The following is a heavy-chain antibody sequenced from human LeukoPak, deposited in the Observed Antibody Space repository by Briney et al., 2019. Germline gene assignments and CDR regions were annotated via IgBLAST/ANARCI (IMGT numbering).Heavy chain of an antibody. CDR1: GFTLSSYA. CDR2: VDGGGGGT. D-gene: IGHD6-13*01. Sequence: GSLRLSCAASGFTLSSYAMTWVRQAPGRGLEWVSSVDGGGGGTYYADSVKGRFTISRANSKDTLYLQMNGLRAEDTAVYFCAKQSAGSAAWYSLHYDFWGQGTLVTVSS. V-gene: IGHV3-23*01. CDR3: AKQSAGSAAWYSLHYDF. J-gene: IGHJ4*02.